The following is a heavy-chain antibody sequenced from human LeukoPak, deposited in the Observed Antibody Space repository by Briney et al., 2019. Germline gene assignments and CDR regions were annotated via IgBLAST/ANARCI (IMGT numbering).Heavy chain of an antibody. CDR3: ARDLFGDLDSYIDV. V-gene: IGHV1-69*01. CDR1: GGTFSSYA. CDR2: IIPIFGTA. Sequence: ASVKVSCKASGGTFSSYAISWVRQAPGQGLEWMGGIIPIFGTANYAQKFQGRVTITADESTSTAYMELSSLRSEDTAVYYCARDLFGDLDSYIDVWGKGTTVTVSS. J-gene: IGHJ6*03. D-gene: IGHD4-17*01.